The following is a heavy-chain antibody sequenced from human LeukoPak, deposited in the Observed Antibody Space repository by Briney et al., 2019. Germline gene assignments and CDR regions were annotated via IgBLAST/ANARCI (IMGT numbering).Heavy chain of an antibody. CDR1: GYTFTSYY. V-gene: IGHV1-46*01. Sequence: ASVKVSCKASGYTFTSYYMHWVRQAPGQGLEWMGIINPSGGSTSYAQKFQGRVTMTRDMSTSTVYMELSSLRSEDTAVYYCARGSNYYDSSGYYYYFDHWGQGTLVTVSS. CDR2: INPSGGST. D-gene: IGHD3-22*01. CDR3: ARGSNYYDSSGYYYYFDH. J-gene: IGHJ4*02.